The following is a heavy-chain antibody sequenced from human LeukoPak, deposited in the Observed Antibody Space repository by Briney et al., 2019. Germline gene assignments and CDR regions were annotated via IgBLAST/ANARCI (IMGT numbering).Heavy chain of an antibody. Sequence: PGGSLRLSCAASGLTFSAYWMHWVRQAPGKGLVWVSRLNTDGSDTRSADSVQGRFTISRDNAKNTLYLQMNSLRAEDTAVYYSARPEAVAWSFDLWGPGTLVTVSS. CDR3: ARPEAVAWSFDL. D-gene: IGHD6-19*01. V-gene: IGHV3-74*01. CDR1: GLTFSAYW. J-gene: IGHJ2*01. CDR2: LNTDGSDT.